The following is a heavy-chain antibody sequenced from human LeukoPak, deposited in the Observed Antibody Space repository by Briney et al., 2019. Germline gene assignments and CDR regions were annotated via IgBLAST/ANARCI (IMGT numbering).Heavy chain of an antibody. CDR2: ISTSSSTI. CDR1: GFTFRNAW. V-gene: IGHV3-48*01. Sequence: GGSLRFSCAASGFTFRNAWMNWVRQAPGKGLEWVSYISTSSSTIYYADSVKGRFTISRDNAKNSLYLQMNSLRAEDTAVYYCARESPRIVVPTTFDYWGQGTLVTVSS. CDR3: ARESPRIVVPTTFDY. J-gene: IGHJ4*02. D-gene: IGHD1-26*01.